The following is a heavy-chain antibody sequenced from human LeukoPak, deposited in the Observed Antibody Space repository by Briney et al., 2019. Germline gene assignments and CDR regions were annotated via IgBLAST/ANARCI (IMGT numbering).Heavy chain of an antibody. CDR1: GGSFSSYY. V-gene: IGHV4-4*07. CDR3: AIFGYDADRTSWGGYYYYYYMDV. Sequence: SETLSLACTVSGGSFSSYYLSWIRQPAGKGLEWIGRIYTSGSTNYNPSLKSRVTMSVDTSKNQFSLKLSSVTAADTAVYYCAIFGYDADRTSWGGYYYYYYMDVWGKGTTVTVSS. CDR2: IYTSGST. J-gene: IGHJ6*03. D-gene: IGHD6-13*01.